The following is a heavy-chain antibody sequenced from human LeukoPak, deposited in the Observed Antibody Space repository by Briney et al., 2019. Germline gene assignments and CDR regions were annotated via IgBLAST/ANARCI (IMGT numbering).Heavy chain of an antibody. CDR1: GGSVSSGSYY. D-gene: IGHD3-22*01. CDR3: ARAPHDYYDSSGYYHY. CDR2: IYYSGST. Sequence: SETLPLTCTVSGGSVSSGSYYWSWIRQPPGKGLEWIGYIYYSGSTNYNPSLKSRVTISVDTSKNQFSLKLSSVTAADTAVYYCARAPHDYYDSSGYYHYWGQGTLVTVSS. J-gene: IGHJ4*02. V-gene: IGHV4-61*01.